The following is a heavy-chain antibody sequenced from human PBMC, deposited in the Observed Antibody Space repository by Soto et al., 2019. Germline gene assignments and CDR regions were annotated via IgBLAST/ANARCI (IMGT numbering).Heavy chain of an antibody. D-gene: IGHD5-18*01. CDR1: GGSFSGYY. V-gene: IGHV4-34*01. J-gene: IGHJ4*02. CDR2: INHSGST. Sequence: QVQLQQWGAGLLKPSETLSLTCAVYGGSFSGYYWSWIRQPPGKGLEWIGEINHSGSTNYNPSLKSRVTISVDTSKKQFSLKLSSVTAADTAVYYCARAPPPMELWLEDYFDYWGQGTLVTVAS. CDR3: ARAPPPMELWLEDYFDY.